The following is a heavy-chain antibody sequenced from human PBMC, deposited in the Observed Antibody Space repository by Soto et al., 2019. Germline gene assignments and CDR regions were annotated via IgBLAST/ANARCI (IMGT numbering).Heavy chain of an antibody. J-gene: IGHJ4*02. V-gene: IGHV3-23*01. CDR1: GFTFSSYA. Sequence: GGSLRLSCAASGFTFSSYAMSWVRQAPGKGLEWVSAISGSGGSTYYADSVKGRFTISRDNSKNTLYLQMNSLRAEDTAVYYCAKSPVYGSGNGGFDYWGQGTLVTVSS. CDR2: ISGSGGST. CDR3: AKSPVYGSGNGGFDY. D-gene: IGHD3-10*01.